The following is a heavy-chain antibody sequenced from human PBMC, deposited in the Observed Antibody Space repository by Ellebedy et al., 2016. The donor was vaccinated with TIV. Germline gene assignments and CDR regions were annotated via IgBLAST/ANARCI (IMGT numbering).Heavy chain of an antibody. CDR2: IYYSGST. Sequence: SETLSLXXTVSGGSISSYYWSWIQQPPGKGLEWIGYIYYSGSTNYNPSLKSRVTISVDTSKNQFSLKLSSVTAADTAVYYCARAKRYYDAFDIWGQGTMVTVSS. J-gene: IGHJ3*02. D-gene: IGHD1-26*01. V-gene: IGHV4-59*01. CDR3: ARAKRYYDAFDI. CDR1: GGSISSYY.